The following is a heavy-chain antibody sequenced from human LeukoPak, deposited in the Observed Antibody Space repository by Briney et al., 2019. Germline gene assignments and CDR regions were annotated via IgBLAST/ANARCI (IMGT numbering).Heavy chain of an antibody. J-gene: IGHJ3*02. D-gene: IGHD1-14*01. V-gene: IGHV3-21*01. Sequence: GGSLRLSCGASGFTVSSNYMSWVRQAPGKGLEWVSSISSSSSYIYYADSVKGRFTISRDNAKNSLYLQMNSLRAEDTAVYYCARRNYDAFDIWGQGTMVTVSS. CDR3: ARRNYDAFDI. CDR2: ISSSSSYI. CDR1: GFTVSSNY.